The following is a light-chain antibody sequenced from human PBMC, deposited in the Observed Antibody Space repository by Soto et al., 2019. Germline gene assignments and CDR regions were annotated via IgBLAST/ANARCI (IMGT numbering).Light chain of an antibody. V-gene: IGLV6-57*04. CDR2: EDN. CDR1: SGSIASNY. CDR3: QSYDSSNVV. J-gene: IGLJ2*01. Sequence: NFMLAQPHSVSESPGKTVTISCTRISGSIASNYVQWYQQRPGSAPTTVISEDNQRPSGVPDRFSGSIDSSSNSASLTISGLKTEDEADYYCQSYDSSNVVFGGGTQLTVL.